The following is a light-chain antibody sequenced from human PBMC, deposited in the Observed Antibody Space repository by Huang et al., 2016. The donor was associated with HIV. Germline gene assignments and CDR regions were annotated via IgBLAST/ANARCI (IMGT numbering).Light chain of an antibody. CDR3: QQYGGAPMCA. CDR1: QSMSSYY. J-gene: IGKJ2*02. CDR2: GAS. Sequence: PGERATLSSRASQSMSSYYLAWYQQKPGQAPRLLIHGASSRATGIPDGISGSGSGTDITITISRLVHEDVAVYYCQQYGGAPMCAFGQGTRVEIK. V-gene: IGKV3-20*01.